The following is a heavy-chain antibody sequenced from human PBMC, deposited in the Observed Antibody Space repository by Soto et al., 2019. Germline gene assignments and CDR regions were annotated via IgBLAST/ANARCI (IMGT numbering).Heavy chain of an antibody. V-gene: IGHV1-18*01. D-gene: IGHD3-3*01. CDR2: ISAYNGNT. Sequence: ASVKVPWKASGYTFASCGMRSVRQAPEQGLEWMGWISAYNGNTNYAQKLQGRVTMTTDTSTSTAYMELRSLRSDDKAVYYCARGNTYYDFWSGPRDYYGMDVWGQGTTVTVS. CDR3: ARGNTYYDFWSGPRDYYGMDV. CDR1: GYTFASCG. J-gene: IGHJ6*02.